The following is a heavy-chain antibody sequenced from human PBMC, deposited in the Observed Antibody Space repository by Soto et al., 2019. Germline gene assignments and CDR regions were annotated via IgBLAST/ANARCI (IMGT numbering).Heavy chain of an antibody. CDR2: ISRSGNNV. Sequence: SLRLSCAASGFTFDDYTMHWVRQTPGKGLEWVSSISRSGNNVDYRDSVKGRFTISRDNAKNSLYLHMNSLGVEDTALYYCVKGLNIDYNSAWFYFDYWGQGP. CDR1: GFTFDDYT. CDR3: VKGLNIDYNSAWFYFDY. V-gene: IGHV3-9*01. D-gene: IGHD6-19*01. J-gene: IGHJ4*02.